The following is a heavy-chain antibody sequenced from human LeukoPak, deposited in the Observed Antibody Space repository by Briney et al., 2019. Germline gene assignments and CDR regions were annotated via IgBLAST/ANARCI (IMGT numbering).Heavy chain of an antibody. CDR2: IIPIFGTA. CDR3: ARERVTVAGTNPRSFDY. D-gene: IGHD6-19*01. CDR1: GGTFSSYA. V-gene: IGHV1-69*05. Sequence: GASVKVSCKASGGTFSSYAISWVRQAPGQGLEWMGRIIPIFGTANYAQKFQGRVTITTDESTSTAYMELSSLRSEDTAVYYCARERVTVAGTNPRSFDYWGQGTLVTVSS. J-gene: IGHJ4*02.